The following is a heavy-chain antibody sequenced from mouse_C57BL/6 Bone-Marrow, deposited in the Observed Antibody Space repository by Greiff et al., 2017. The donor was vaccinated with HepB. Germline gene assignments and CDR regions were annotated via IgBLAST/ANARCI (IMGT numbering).Heavy chain of an antibody. CDR3: AADYYYGNSHWYFDV. CDR1: GYTFPGYW. Sequence: VQLQQSGAELMKPGASVKLSCKATGYTFPGYWIEWVKQRPGQGLEWIGEIFPGSGSTNYNEKFKGKATFTADTSSTTAYMQLSSLTTEDSAIYYCAADYYYGNSHWYFDVWGTGTAVTVSA. V-gene: IGHV1-9*01. D-gene: IGHD1-1*01. J-gene: IGHJ1*03. CDR2: IFPGSGST.